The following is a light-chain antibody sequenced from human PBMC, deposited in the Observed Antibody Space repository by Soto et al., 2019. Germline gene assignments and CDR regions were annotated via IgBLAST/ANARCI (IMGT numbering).Light chain of an antibody. J-gene: IGKJ2*01. CDR1: QSVSSN. CDR3: QQYNKWPRT. V-gene: IGKV3-15*01. CDR2: GAS. Sequence: EIVMTQSPATLSVSPGERATLSCRASQSVSSNLAWYQQKPGQAPSLLIYGASTRATGTPARFSGSGSGTEFTLTNSSLQSEDFAVYYCQQYNKWPRTFGQGTKLEI.